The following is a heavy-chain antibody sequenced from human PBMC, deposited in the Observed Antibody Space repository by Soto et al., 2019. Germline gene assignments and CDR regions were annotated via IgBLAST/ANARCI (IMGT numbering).Heavy chain of an antibody. Sequence: EVQLVESGGGLVQPGGSLRLSCAASTSTFTRYWMSWVRQAPGKGLEWVANINQDGSEKYYVDSVKGRFTISRDNARNSLSLQMNSLRAEDTAVYYCAGDGDGYTSPLDYWGQGTLVTVSS. CDR2: INQDGSEK. J-gene: IGHJ4*02. CDR1: TSTFTRYW. CDR3: AGDGDGYTSPLDY. V-gene: IGHV3-7*05. D-gene: IGHD2-2*02.